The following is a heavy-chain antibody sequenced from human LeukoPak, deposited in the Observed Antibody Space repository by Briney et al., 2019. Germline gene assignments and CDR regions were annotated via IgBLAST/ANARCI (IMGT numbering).Heavy chain of an antibody. CDR1: DGSFSGYY. CDR3: ARKRSGPTLYSSGWYSGALPDY. J-gene: IGHJ4*02. CDR2: INHSGSA. D-gene: IGHD6-19*01. V-gene: IGHV4-34*01. Sequence: SETLSLTCAAYDGSFSGYYCSWIRQPPGKGLEWIGEINHSGSANYNPSLKSRVTIFLDTSKNQFSLKLSSVTAADTAVHYCARKRSGPTLYSSGWYSGALPDYWGQGTLVTVSS.